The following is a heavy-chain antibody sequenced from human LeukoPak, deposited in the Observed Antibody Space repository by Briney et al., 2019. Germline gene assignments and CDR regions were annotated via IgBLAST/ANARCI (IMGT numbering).Heavy chain of an antibody. J-gene: IGHJ4*02. D-gene: IGHD5-18*01. CDR2: ISSSSSYI. Sequence: GGSLRLSCVASGFTFSSYWMGWVRQAPGKGLEWVSSISSSSSYIYYADSVKGRFTISRDNAKNSLYLQMNSLRAEDTAVYYCATDQQVDTATDIWGQGTLVTVSS. CDR1: GFTFSSYW. CDR3: ATDQQVDTATDI. V-gene: IGHV3-21*01.